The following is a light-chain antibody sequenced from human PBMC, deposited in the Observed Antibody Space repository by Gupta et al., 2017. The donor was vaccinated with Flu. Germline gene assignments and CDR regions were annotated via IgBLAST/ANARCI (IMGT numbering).Light chain of an antibody. V-gene: IGKV1-27*01. Sequence: PSSLSASVRDRVTIACRASHGIGNSLAWYQHKPGKTPQLLIYTASTLRLGVPSRFSGSGSGTDFTLTINSLQPEDAATYYCQNDGSVPYTFGQGTKLEIK. CDR1: HGIGNS. CDR3: QNDGSVPYT. J-gene: IGKJ2*01. CDR2: TAS.